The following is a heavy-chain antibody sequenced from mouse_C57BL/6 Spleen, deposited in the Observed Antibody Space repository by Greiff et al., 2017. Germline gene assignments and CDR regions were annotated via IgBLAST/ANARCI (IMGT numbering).Heavy chain of an antibody. CDR2: INPNNGGT. Sequence: VQLQQSGPELVKPGASVKIPCKASGYTFTDYNMDWVKQSHGKSLEWIGDINPNNGGTIYNQKFKGKATLTVDKSSSTAYMELRSLTSEDTAVYYCASVLDSSGFPWFAYWGQGTLVTVSA. D-gene: IGHD3-2*02. CDR3: ASVLDSSGFPWFAY. CDR1: GYTFTDYN. V-gene: IGHV1-18*01. J-gene: IGHJ3*01.